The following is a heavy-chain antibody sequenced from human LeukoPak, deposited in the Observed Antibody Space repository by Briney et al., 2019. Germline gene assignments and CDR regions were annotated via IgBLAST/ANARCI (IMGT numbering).Heavy chain of an antibody. CDR2: ISGSGGST. CDR3: AKDLYYYGSGNDY. D-gene: IGHD3-10*01. V-gene: IGHV3-23*01. Sequence: GGSLRLSCAASGFTFDIYPMSWVRQAPGKGLEWVSAISGSGGSTYYADSVKGRFTISRDNSKNTLYLQMNSLRAEDTAVYYCAKDLYYYGSGNDYWGQGTLVTVSS. CDR1: GFTFDIYP. J-gene: IGHJ4*02.